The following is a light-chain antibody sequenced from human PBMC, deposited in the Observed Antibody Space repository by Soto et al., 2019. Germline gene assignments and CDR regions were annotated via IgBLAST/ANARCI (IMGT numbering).Light chain of an antibody. J-gene: IGKJ4*01. CDR2: GVS. CDR1: ESVSTSQ. V-gene: IGKV3-20*01. Sequence: EIVLTQSPATLSLSPGETATLSCRASESVSTSQLAWYQQKRGRAPRLLIYGVSSRATGIPDRFSGSGSGTDFTLTISRLEPEDFAVYYCQQYVTSPLTFGGGTKVDIK. CDR3: QQYVTSPLT.